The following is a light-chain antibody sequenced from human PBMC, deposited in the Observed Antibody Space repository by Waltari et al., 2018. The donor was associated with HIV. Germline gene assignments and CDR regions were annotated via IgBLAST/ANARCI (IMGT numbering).Light chain of an antibody. Sequence: QSVLTHPPSASGTPGPRVTISCSGISSNIGSDPVNWYQQHPGTAPKPPIYSNNQRPSGVPDRFSGSKSGTSASLAISGLQSEDEADYYCAAWDDSLNGAVFGGGTQLTVL. CDR3: AAWDDSLNGAV. CDR2: SNN. CDR1: SSNIGSDP. J-gene: IGLJ7*01. V-gene: IGLV1-44*01.